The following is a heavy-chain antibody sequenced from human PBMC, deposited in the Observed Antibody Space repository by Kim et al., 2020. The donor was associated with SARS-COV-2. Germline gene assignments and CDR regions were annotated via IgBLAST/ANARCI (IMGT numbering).Heavy chain of an antibody. CDR2: ISPEGDKK. J-gene: IGHJ4*02. CDR1: GFTFSSYG. CDR3: ARDGSGWCPDY. V-gene: IGHV3-33*05. Sequence: GGSLRLSCATSGFTFSSYGIHWVRQAPAKGLEWVARISPEGDKKWYANSVEGRFTISRDNSKHTLYLQISSLRVEDTAVYYCARDGSGWCPDYWGQGIRVTVSP. D-gene: IGHD6-19*01.